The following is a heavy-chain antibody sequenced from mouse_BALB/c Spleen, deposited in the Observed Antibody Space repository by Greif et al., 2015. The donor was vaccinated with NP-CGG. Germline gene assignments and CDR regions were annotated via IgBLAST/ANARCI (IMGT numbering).Heavy chain of an antibody. CDR2: IYPGDGDT. Sequence: VQLQQSGAELARPGASVKLSCKASGYTFTSYWMQWVKQRPGQGLEWIGAIYPGDGDTRYTQKFKGKATLTADKSSSTAYMQLSSLASEDSAVYYCARRGDYDYLAYWGQGTLVTVSA. CDR3: ARRGDYDYLAY. CDR1: GYTFTSYW. D-gene: IGHD2-4*01. J-gene: IGHJ3*01. V-gene: IGHV1-87*01.